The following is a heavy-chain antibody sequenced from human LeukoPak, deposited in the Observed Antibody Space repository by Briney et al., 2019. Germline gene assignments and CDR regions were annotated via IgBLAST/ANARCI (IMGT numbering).Heavy chain of an antibody. V-gene: IGHV4-59*01. CDR2: IYYSGST. Sequence: PSETLSLTCTVSGGSISSYHWSWIRQPPGKGLEWIGYIYYSGSTNYNPSLKSRVTISVDTSKNQFSLKLSSVTAADTAVYYCARASLTMVRGAIGEVDYWGQGTLVTVSS. CDR1: GGSISSYH. J-gene: IGHJ4*02. D-gene: IGHD3-10*01. CDR3: ARASLTMVRGAIGEVDY.